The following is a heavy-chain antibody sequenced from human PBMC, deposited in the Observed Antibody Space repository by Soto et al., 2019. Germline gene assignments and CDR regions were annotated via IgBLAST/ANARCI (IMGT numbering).Heavy chain of an antibody. Sequence: PSETLSLTCAVYGGSFSGYYWSWIRQPPGKGLEWIGEINHSGRTNYNPSLKSRVTISVDTSKNQSSLKLSSVTAAATAEYYYARGKRVTVVRGVSQRCMEDWGRVTTGTV. CDR1: GGSFSGYY. D-gene: IGHD3-10*01. V-gene: IGHV4-34*01. CDR2: INHSGRT. CDR3: ARGKRVTVVRGVSQRCMED. J-gene: IGHJ6*02.